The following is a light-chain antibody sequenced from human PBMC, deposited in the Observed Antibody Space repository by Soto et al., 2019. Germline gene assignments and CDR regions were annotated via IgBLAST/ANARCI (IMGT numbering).Light chain of an antibody. Sequence: EIVLRQSPATLSLSPGERATLSCRASPSVSNYLAWYQQKPGQAPRLFIYDASNRATGIPARFSGSGSGTDFTLAISSLEPEDFAVYYCQQRYNWPLTFGGGTKVEIK. V-gene: IGKV3-11*01. CDR3: QQRYNWPLT. CDR2: DAS. CDR1: PSVSNY. J-gene: IGKJ4*01.